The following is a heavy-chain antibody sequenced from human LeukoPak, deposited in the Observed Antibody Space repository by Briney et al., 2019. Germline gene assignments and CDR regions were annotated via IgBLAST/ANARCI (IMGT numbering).Heavy chain of an antibody. D-gene: IGHD2-2*01. CDR1: GYTFTSYG. J-gene: IGHJ5*02. Sequence: ASVKVSCKASGYTFTSYGISWVRQAPGQGLEWMGWISAYNGNTNYAQKLQGRVTMTIDTSTSTAYMELRSLRSDDTAVYYCARDRKYQSDGWFDPWGQGTLVTVSS. CDR2: ISAYNGNT. CDR3: ARDRKYQSDGWFDP. V-gene: IGHV1-18*01.